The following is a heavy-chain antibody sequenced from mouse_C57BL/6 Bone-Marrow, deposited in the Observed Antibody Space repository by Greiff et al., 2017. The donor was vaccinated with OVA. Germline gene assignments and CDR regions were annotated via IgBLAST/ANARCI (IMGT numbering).Heavy chain of an antibody. V-gene: IGHV1-76*01. J-gene: IGHJ4*01. Sequence: VQLQESGAELVRPGASVKLSCKASGYTFTDYYINWVKQRPGQGLEWIARIYPGSGNTYYTEKFKGKATLTAEKSSSTAYMQLSSLTSEDSAVYFCARKLRLHYAMDYWGQGTSVTVSS. CDR2: IYPGSGNT. CDR3: ARKLRLHYAMDY. CDR1: GYTFTDYY. D-gene: IGHD3-2*02.